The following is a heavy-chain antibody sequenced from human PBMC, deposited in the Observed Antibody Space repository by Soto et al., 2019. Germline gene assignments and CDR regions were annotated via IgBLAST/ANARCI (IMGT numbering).Heavy chain of an antibody. CDR3: VRGDSLDF. V-gene: IGHV3-7*04. CDR2: INEDGTDK. J-gene: IGHJ3*01. Sequence: GGSLRLSCAASGFTFSKYWMSWVRQAPGKGLEWVANINEDGTDKYYLESVKGRFTISRDNVENSVHLLINSLRVEDTAVFYCVRGDSLDFWGQGTMVTVSS. CDR1: GFTFSKYW.